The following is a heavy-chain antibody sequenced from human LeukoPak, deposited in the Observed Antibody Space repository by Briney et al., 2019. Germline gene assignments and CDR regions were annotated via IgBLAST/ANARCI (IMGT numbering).Heavy chain of an antibody. CDR1: GFTFSSYG. CDR3: ARGRVDIVATGYYFDY. J-gene: IGHJ4*02. CDR2: IWYDGSNK. D-gene: IGHD5-12*01. Sequence: GGSLRLSCAASGFTFSSYGMHWVRQAPGKGLEWVAVIWYDGSNKYYADSVKGRFTISRDNSKNTLYLQMNSLRAEDTAVYYCARGRVDIVATGYYFDYWGQGTLVTVSS. V-gene: IGHV3-33*01.